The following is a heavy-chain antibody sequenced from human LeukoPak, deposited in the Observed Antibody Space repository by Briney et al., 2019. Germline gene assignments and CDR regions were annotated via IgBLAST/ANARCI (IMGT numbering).Heavy chain of an antibody. Sequence: GGSLRLSCAASGFTFSSYAMSWVRQAPGKGLEWVSAISGSGGSTYYADSLRGRFTISRDNSKNTLFLQMNSLRAEDTAVYYCAKPIGDYNWKVFDYWGQGTLVTVSS. CDR1: GFTFSSYA. CDR2: ISGSGGST. CDR3: AKPIGDYNWKVFDY. D-gene: IGHD1-20*01. V-gene: IGHV3-23*01. J-gene: IGHJ4*02.